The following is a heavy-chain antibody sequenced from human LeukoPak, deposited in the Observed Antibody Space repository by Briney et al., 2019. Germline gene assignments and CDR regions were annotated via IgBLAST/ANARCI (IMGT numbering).Heavy chain of an antibody. CDR3: AKFTREYCSSTSCPNWFDP. Sequence: GGSLRLSCAASGFTFNSYVMTWVRQAPGKGLEWVSGISGGGGRTYYADSVRGRFTISRDISKNTLYLQINSLRADDTAIYYCAKFTREYCSSTSCPNWFDPWGQGTLVTVSS. V-gene: IGHV3-23*01. D-gene: IGHD2-2*01. J-gene: IGHJ5*02. CDR1: GFTFNSYV. CDR2: ISGGGGRT.